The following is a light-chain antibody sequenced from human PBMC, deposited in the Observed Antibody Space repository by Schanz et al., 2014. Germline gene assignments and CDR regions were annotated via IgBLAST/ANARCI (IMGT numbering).Light chain of an antibody. CDR1: QSISGYD. CDR3: QQYGSSPET. Sequence: EIVLTQSPGTLSLSPGERATLSCKASQSISGYDLAWYQQKPGQAPRVLIYDASNRATGIPARFGGSGSGTDFTLTISRLEPEDFAVYYCQQYGSSPETFGQGTKVEIK. V-gene: IGKV3-20*01. J-gene: IGKJ1*01. CDR2: DAS.